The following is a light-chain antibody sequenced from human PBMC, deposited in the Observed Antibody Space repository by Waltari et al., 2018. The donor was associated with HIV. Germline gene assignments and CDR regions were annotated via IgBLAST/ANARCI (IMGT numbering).Light chain of an antibody. CDR1: QSVIRN. CDR3: QQYNNWYT. V-gene: IGKV3-15*01. CDR2: GSS. J-gene: IGKJ2*01. Sequence: EIVMTQSPATLSVSPGERAILSCRASQSVIRNLAWYQQKPGQAPRLLIYGSSTRAPGIPARFSGSGSGTEFTLTISGLQSEDSAVYCCQQYNNWYTFGQGTKVEIK.